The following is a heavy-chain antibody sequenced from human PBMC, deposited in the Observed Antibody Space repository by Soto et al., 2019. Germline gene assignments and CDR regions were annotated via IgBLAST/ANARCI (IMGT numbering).Heavy chain of an antibody. J-gene: IGHJ4*02. V-gene: IGHV1-18*01. CDR1: GYTFTKYG. Sequence: ASVKVSCKASGYTFTKYGISWVRQAPGQGLEWMGWISAYDRDAMYAQRLQGRVTMTTDTSTNTAFMELRSLTSDDTAVYYCATVQDATKAWYTSVCCFDCWGQGTLVTVS. CDR2: ISAYDRDA. CDR3: ATVQDATKAWYTSVCCFDC. D-gene: IGHD6-19*01.